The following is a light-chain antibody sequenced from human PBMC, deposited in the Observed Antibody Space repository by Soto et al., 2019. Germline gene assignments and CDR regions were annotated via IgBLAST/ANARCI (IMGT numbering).Light chain of an antibody. CDR2: DVS. Sequence: QSVLTQPASVSGSPGQPITISCTGTSSDVGGYNYVSWYQQHPAKAPKVMIYDVSNRPSGVSNRFSGSKSGNTASLTISGLQAEDEADYYCYSYTSSSTYVFGTGTKATVL. V-gene: IGLV2-14*03. CDR3: YSYTSSSTYV. CDR1: SSDVGGYNY. J-gene: IGLJ1*01.